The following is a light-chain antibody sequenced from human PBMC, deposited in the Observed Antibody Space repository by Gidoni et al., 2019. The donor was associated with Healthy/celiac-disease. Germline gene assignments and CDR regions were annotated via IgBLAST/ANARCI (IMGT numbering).Light chain of an antibody. V-gene: IGKV1-6*01. CDR2: AAS. CDR3: LQDYNYPWT. Sequence: AIQMPQSPSSLSASVGDRVTITCRASQGIRNDLGWYQQKPGKAPKLLIYAASSLQSGVPSRFSGSGSGTDFTITISSLQPEDFATYYCLQDYNYPWTFGQXTKVEIK. J-gene: IGKJ1*01. CDR1: QGIRND.